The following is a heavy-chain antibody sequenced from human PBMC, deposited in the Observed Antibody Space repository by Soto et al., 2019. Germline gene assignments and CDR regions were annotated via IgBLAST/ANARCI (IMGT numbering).Heavy chain of an antibody. CDR1: GGTFSSYA. Sequence: QVQLVQSGAEVKKPGSSVKVSCKGSGGTFSSYAISWVRQAPGQGLEWMGGIIPIFGTANYAQKFQGRVTITADESTSTAYMELSSLRSEDTAVYYCARDGPYCSGGSCPFDYWGQVTLVTVSS. J-gene: IGHJ4*02. V-gene: IGHV1-69*12. D-gene: IGHD2-15*01. CDR2: IIPIFGTA. CDR3: ARDGPYCSGGSCPFDY.